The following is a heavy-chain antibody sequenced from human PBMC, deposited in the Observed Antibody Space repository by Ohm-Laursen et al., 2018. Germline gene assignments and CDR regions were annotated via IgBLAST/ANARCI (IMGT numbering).Heavy chain of an antibody. Sequence: GTLSLTCTVSGGSISSYYWSWIRQPPGKGLEWIGYIYYSGSTNYNPSLKSRVTILVDTSKNQFSLKLSSVTAEDTAVYYCARGFGELLDPFDYWGQGTLVAVSS. CDR3: ARGFGELLDPFDY. CDR2: IYYSGST. D-gene: IGHD3-10*01. CDR1: GGSISSYY. V-gene: IGHV4-59*12. J-gene: IGHJ4*02.